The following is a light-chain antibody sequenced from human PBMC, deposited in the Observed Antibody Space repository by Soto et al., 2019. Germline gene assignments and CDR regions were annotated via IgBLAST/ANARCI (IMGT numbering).Light chain of an antibody. CDR3: LQDSNYPLT. V-gene: IGKV1-6*01. CDR1: QTIKNR. CDR2: AAS. J-gene: IGKJ4*02. Sequence: IQMLQSPFTLSASVGDRVTITCRASQTIKNRLAWYQQKPGKAPKLLIYAASNLQSGVPSRFSGSGSGTDFTLTISGVQPEDFATYYCLQDSNYPLTVGGGTKVDIK.